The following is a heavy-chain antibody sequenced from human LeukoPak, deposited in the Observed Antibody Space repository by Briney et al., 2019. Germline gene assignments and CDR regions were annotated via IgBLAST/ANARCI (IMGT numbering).Heavy chain of an antibody. Sequence: GGSLRLSCVGSGLTFSGFEMNWFRQAPGKGLEWVSYIRGDGSTKTYADSVKGRFTISRDNAKNALYLQMNSLRAEDTAIYYCARRFRDWGQGTLVTVSS. J-gene: IGHJ4*02. CDR3: ARRFRD. V-gene: IGHV3-48*03. CDR1: GLTFSGFE. D-gene: IGHD5-24*01. CDR2: IRGDGSTK.